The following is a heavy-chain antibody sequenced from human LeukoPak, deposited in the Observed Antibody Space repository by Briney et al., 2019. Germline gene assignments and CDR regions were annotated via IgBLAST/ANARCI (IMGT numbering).Heavy chain of an antibody. Sequence: PSETLSLTCTVSGGSISSYYWSWIRQPPGKGLEWIGRIYTSGSTNYNPSLKSRVTMSVDTSKNQFSLRLSSVTAADTAVYYCARETSSITIFGVAYFDYWGQGTLVTVSS. CDR2: IYTSGST. CDR1: GGSISSYY. J-gene: IGHJ4*02. V-gene: IGHV4-4*07. D-gene: IGHD3-3*01. CDR3: ARETSSITIFGVAYFDY.